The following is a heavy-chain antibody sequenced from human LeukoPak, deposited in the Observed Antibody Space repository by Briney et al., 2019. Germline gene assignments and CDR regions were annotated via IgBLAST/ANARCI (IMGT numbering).Heavy chain of an antibody. D-gene: IGHD1-1*01. Sequence: SETLSLTCAVYGGSFSGYYWSWIRQPPGKGLEWIGEINHSGSTNYNPSLKSRVTISVDTSKNQFSLKVRSVTAADTAVYYCVRHSEKAWVQRANTFDDWGQGTLVTVSS. CDR2: INHSGST. CDR3: VRHSEKAWVQRANTFDD. CDR1: GGSFSGYY. V-gene: IGHV4-34*01. J-gene: IGHJ4*01.